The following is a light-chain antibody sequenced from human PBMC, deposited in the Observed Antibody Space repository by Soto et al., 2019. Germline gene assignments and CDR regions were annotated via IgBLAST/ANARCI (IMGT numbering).Light chain of an antibody. CDR2: QVT. V-gene: IGLV2-14*01. CDR1: SSDIGYYNY. J-gene: IGLJ1*01. CDR3: CSYAGSYTFV. Sequence: QSVLTQPASVSGSPGQSITISCTGTSSDIGYYNYVSWFQQHPGKAPKLIISQVTNRPSGVSTRFSGSKSGNTASLTISGLQADDEAHYYCCSYAGSYTFVFGTGTKVTVL.